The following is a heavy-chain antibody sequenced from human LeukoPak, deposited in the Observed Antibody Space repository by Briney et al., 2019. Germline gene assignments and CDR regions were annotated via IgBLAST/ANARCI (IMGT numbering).Heavy chain of an antibody. J-gene: IGHJ4*02. CDR3: ARIGLGGSYLVPFDY. V-gene: IGHV1-2*02. Sequence: ASVKVSCKASGYTFTGYYMHWVRQAPGQGLEWMGWINPNSGGTNYAQKFQGRVTMTRDTSISTAYMELSRLRDDDMAVYYCARIGLGGSYLVPFDYWGQGTLVTVSS. D-gene: IGHD1-26*01. CDR2: INPNSGGT. CDR1: GYTFTGYY.